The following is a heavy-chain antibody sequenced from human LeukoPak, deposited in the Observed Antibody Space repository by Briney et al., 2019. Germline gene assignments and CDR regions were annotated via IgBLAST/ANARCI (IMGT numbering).Heavy chain of an antibody. V-gene: IGHV1-69*13. Sequence: ASVQVSCKASGGTFSSYAISWVRQAPGQGLEWMGGVIPIFGTANYAQKFQGRVTITADESTSTAYMELSSLRSEDTAVYYCARVNGDYSEYYFDYWGQGTLVTVSS. CDR3: ARVNGDYSEYYFDY. J-gene: IGHJ4*02. D-gene: IGHD4-17*01. CDR2: VIPIFGTA. CDR1: GGTFSSYA.